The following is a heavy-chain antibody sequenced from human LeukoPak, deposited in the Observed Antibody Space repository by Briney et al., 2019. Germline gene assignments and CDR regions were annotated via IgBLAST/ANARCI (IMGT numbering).Heavy chain of an antibody. D-gene: IGHD1-26*01. V-gene: IGHV4-31*03. CDR1: GGSISSGGYY. J-gene: IGHJ3*02. Sequence: PSETLSLACTVSGGSISSGGYYWSWIRQHPGKGLEWIGYIHYSGSTYYNPSLKSRVTISVDTSKNQFSLKLSSVTAADTAVYYCARDRDIVGATRGRAFDIWGQGTMVTVSS. CDR2: IHYSGST. CDR3: ARDRDIVGATRGRAFDI.